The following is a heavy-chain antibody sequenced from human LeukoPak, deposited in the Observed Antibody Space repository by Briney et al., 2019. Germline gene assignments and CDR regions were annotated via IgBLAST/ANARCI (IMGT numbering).Heavy chain of an antibody. CDR1: GYSFTSYW. CDR3: ARQVGATHRFVDY. V-gene: IGHV5-51*01. CDR2: INPGDSDT. D-gene: IGHD1-26*01. Sequence: GESLKISCKGSGYSFTSYWIGCVRQMLGKGLEWMGIINPGDSDTRYSPSFQGQVTISADKSISTAYLQWSSLKASDTAMYYCARQVGATHRFVDYWGQGTLVTVSS. J-gene: IGHJ4*02.